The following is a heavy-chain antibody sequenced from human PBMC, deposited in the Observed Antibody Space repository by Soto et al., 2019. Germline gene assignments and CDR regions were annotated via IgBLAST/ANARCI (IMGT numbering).Heavy chain of an antibody. J-gene: IGHJ4*02. CDR2: IITKFGTT. CDR3: ARELDPYYGGNSLSLDY. CDR1: GGSFSTYG. D-gene: IGHD4-17*01. Sequence: QVQLVQSGAEVKKPGSSVKVSCKASGGSFSTYGINWVRLAPGQGLEWMGGIITKFGTTNYVQKFRGRVTITADESTNTAYMELNYLRSEDTAVYFCARELDPYYGGNSLSLDYWGQGTLVTVSS. V-gene: IGHV1-69*13.